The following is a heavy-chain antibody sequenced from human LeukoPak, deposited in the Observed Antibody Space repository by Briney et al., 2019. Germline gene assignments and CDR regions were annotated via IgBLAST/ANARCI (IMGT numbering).Heavy chain of an antibody. J-gene: IGHJ5*02. D-gene: IGHD3-10*01. V-gene: IGHV3-20*01. CDR2: INRSGGRT. Sequence: GSLRLSCAASGFTIDDYAMSWVRQAPGKGLEWVSGINRSGGRTGYADSVKGRFTISRDNAKNSLFLQMNSLRAEDTALYHCARDRITMIRGVIELDPWGQGTLVTVSS. CDR1: GFTIDDYA. CDR3: ARDRITMIRGVIELDP.